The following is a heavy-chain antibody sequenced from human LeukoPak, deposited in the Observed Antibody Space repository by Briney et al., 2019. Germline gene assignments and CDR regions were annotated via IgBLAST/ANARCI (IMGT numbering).Heavy chain of an antibody. V-gene: IGHV4-31*03. CDR2: IHNSRGT. CDR3: GKGGGNSNS. J-gene: IGHJ4*02. CDR1: GGSITSDIFY. Sequence: SETLSLTCTVSGGSITSDIFYWNWIRQHPGKGLEWIGSIHNSRGTSYNPSLESRLTISLDTSENQFFLKMSYVTAADTAMYYCGKGGGNSNSWGQGTLVTVSS. D-gene: IGHD4-23*01.